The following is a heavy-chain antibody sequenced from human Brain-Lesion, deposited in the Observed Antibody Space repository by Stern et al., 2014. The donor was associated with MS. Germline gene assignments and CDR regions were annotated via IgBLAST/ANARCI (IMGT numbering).Heavy chain of an antibody. CDR3: PRYCGHGSCSFPYYYCDFDI. V-gene: IGHV3-7*01. J-gene: IGHJ6*02. CDR1: GFTFSTYW. Sequence: EVQLVESGGGLVQPGGSLRISCAASGFTFSTYWMRWVRQAPGKGLEWVANIKHEGGEEKYVDSVTGRFTISRDKAKRPLSVQMNNLKAEDTTDYYCPRYCGHGSCSFPYYYCDFDIWGQGTAVTVSS. CDR2: IKHEGGEE. D-gene: IGHD2-15*01.